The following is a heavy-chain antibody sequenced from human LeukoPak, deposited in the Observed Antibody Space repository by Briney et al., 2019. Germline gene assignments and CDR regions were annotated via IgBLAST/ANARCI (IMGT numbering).Heavy chain of an antibody. CDR3: ARRGYCSSTSCYEYWFDP. CDR2: IYYSGST. V-gene: IGHV4-39*01. CDR1: GGSISSSSYY. J-gene: IGHJ5*02. Sequence: PSETLSLTCTVSGGSISSSSYYWGWIRQPPGKGLEWIGIIYYSGSTYYNPSLKSRLTISVDTSKNQFSLKLSSATATDTAVYYCARRGYCSSTSCYEYWFDPWGQGTLVTVSS. D-gene: IGHD2-2*01.